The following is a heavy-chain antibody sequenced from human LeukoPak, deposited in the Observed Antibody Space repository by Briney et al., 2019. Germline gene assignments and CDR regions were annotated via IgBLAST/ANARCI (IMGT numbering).Heavy chain of an antibody. CDR3: TRGGGGRPFDY. V-gene: IGHV3-74*01. CDR1: GFTFNSYW. Sequence: GGSLRLSCAASGFTFNSYWMYWVRQAPGKGLVWVSRINPDGSSTTYADSVKGRFTISRDNAKNTLYLQMNSLTAEDTAVYYCTRGGGGRPFDYWGQGTLVTVSS. J-gene: IGHJ4*02. D-gene: IGHD3-16*01. CDR2: INPDGSST.